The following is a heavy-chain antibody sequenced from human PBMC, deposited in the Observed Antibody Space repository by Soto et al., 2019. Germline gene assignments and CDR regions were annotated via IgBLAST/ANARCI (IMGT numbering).Heavy chain of an antibody. Sequence: QLQLQESGPGLVKPSETLSLTCTVSGGSISSSSYYWGWIRQPPGKGLEWIGSIYYSGSTYYNPSLKSRVTISVDTSKNQFSLKLSSVTAADTAVYYCASPDSYDSSGYSGYWGQGTLVTVSS. D-gene: IGHD3-22*01. V-gene: IGHV4-39*01. CDR2: IYYSGST. CDR3: ASPDSYDSSGYSGY. J-gene: IGHJ4*02. CDR1: GGSISSSSYY.